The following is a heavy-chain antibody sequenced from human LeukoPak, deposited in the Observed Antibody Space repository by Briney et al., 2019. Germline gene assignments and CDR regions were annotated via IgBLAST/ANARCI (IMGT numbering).Heavy chain of an antibody. D-gene: IGHD1-26*01. Sequence: GASVKVSCKVSGYTLTELSMHWVRQAPGKGLEWLGGFDPEDGETICAQKFQGRVTMTEDTSTDTAYMELSSLRSGDTSVYYCATAGELGPSDYWGQGTLVTVSS. CDR1: GYTLTELS. CDR2: FDPEDGET. V-gene: IGHV1-24*01. J-gene: IGHJ4*02. CDR3: ATAGELGPSDY.